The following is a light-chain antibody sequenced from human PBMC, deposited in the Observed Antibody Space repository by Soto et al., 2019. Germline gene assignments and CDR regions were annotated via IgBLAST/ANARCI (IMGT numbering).Light chain of an antibody. J-gene: IGKJ2*01. V-gene: IGKV1-9*01. Sequence: DIPLTQSPSFLSSSVGDIVTISCRASQGINNYLAWYQQKPGKAPKLMIYVASILQSGVPSRFSGSGSGTQCTLTISSLQPEDFATYYCQQLNRYPYTFGQGTKVDIK. CDR1: QGINNY. CDR2: VAS. CDR3: QQLNRYPYT.